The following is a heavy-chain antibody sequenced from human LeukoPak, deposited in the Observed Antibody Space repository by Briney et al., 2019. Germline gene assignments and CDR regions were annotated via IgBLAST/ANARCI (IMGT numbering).Heavy chain of an antibody. CDR2: ISGSGANT. Sequence: GGSLRLSCAASGFTFNIYGVRWVRQAPGKGLEWVSGISGSGANTYYAESVKGRFTISRDNSKNTLYLQMNSLRAEDTAVYYCAKDADWYVYWGQGTLVTVSS. J-gene: IGHJ4*02. D-gene: IGHD3/OR15-3a*01. V-gene: IGHV3-23*01. CDR1: GFTFNIYG. CDR3: AKDADWYVY.